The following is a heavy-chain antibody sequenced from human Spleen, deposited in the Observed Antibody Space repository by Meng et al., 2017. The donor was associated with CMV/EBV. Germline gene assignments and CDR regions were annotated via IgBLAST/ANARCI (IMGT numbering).Heavy chain of an antibody. Sequence: GGSLRLSCAASGFNFAIYNMNWVRQAPRKGPEWVASISGDGDITYFAESVRGRFSISRLNARNSLILQMDRLRADDTAVYYCARRCCCGDSSCFTPDAFDVWGQGTTVTVSS. CDR1: GFNFAIYN. CDR2: ISGDGDIT. D-gene: IGHD2-21*01. CDR3: ARRCCCGDSSCFTPDAFDV. J-gene: IGHJ3*01. V-gene: IGHV3-21*01.